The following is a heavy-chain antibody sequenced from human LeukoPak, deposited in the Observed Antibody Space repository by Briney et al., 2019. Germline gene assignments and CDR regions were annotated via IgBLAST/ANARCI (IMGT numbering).Heavy chain of an antibody. J-gene: IGHJ2*01. CDR2: IYYSGST. D-gene: IGHD3-22*01. Sequence: PSETLSLTCTVSGGSISSYYWSWIRQPPGKGLECVGYIYYSGSTNYNPSLKSRVTISVDTSKNQFSLKLSSVTAADTAVYYCARVGAGGYYYEWYFDLWGRGTLVTVSS. CDR1: GGSISSYY. CDR3: ARVGAGGYYYEWYFDL. V-gene: IGHV4-59*01.